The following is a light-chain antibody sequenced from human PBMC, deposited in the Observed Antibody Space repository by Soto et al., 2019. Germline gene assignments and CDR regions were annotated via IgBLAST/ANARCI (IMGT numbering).Light chain of an antibody. CDR2: GDN. V-gene: IGLV1-40*01. J-gene: IGLJ2*01. CDR3: QSYDHRLSGLV. Sequence: QSVLTQPPSVSGAPGQRVTISCTGGSSNIGADYDVHWYQQVPGTAPKLLIYGDNNRPSGVPDRFSGSKSGTSASLAITGLQAEDEADYSCQSYDHRLSGLVFGGGTKLTVL. CDR1: SSNIGADYD.